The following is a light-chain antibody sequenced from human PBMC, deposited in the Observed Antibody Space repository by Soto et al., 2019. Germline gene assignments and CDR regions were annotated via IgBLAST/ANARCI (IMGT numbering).Light chain of an antibody. CDR1: RSVSSTY. CDR3: QQYGGSPMYT. CDR2: GAS. Sequence: DSVLTQSPGTLSLSPGERATLSCRASRSVSSTYLAWYQQKPGQAPRLLIYGASSRATGIPDRFSGSGSGTDFTLTISRLEPEDFAVYYCQQYGGSPMYTFGQGTKLEIK. V-gene: IGKV3-20*01. J-gene: IGKJ2*01.